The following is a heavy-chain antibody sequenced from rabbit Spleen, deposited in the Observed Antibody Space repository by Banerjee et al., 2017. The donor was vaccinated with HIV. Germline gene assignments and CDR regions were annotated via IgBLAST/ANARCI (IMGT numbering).Heavy chain of an antibody. CDR3: ARDAGRGDYIDGVFNL. J-gene: IGHJ4*01. D-gene: IGHD8-1*01. CDR2: IAAGVSFTT. CDR1: GFSFTYSDY. Sequence: QSLEESGGDLVKPGASLTLTCTASGFSFTYSDYMCWVRQPPGKGPEWIACIAAGVSFTTYYATWAKGRFTISKTSSTTVTLQMTSLTAADTATYFCARDAGRGDYIDGVFNLWGQGTLVTVS. V-gene: IGHV1S40*01.